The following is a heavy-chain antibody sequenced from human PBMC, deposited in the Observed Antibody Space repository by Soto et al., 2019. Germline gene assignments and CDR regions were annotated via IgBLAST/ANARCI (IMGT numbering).Heavy chain of an antibody. V-gene: IGHV3-30*09. J-gene: IGHJ5*02. Sequence: QVQLVESGGGVVQPGRSLRLSCAASGFTFSSFGLHWVRQAPGKGLEWVAVISFGGSNKYYADSVKGRFAISRDNFKNTLYLQMSSIRPEDTAVYYCARDRLPNSSWFDRWGQGTLVTVSS. D-gene: IGHD6-13*01. CDR2: ISFGGSNK. CDR3: ARDRLPNSSWFDR. CDR1: GFTFSSFG.